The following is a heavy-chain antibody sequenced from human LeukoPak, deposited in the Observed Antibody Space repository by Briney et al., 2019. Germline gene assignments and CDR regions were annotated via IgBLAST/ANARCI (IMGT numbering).Heavy chain of an antibody. CDR1: GGSFSGYY. Sequence: SETLSLTCAVYGGSFSGYYWSWIRQPPGKGLEWIGEINHSGSTNYNPSLKSRVTISVDTSKNQFSLKLSSVTAADTAVYYCARARSPVFGYFDYWGQGTLVTVSS. CDR2: INHSGST. V-gene: IGHV4-34*01. J-gene: IGHJ4*02. CDR3: ARARSPVFGYFDY. D-gene: IGHD3-10*01.